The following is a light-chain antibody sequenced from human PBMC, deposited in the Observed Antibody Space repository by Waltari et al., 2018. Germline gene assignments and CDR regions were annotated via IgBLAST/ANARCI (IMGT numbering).Light chain of an antibody. CDR2: DAS. J-gene: IGKJ3*01. CDR1: QSVSSY. Sequence: EIVLTQSPATLSLSPGELATLSCRASQSVSSYLAWYQQKPGQAPRLLIYDASKRATDIPARFSGSGSGTDFILTISSLEPEDFAVYYCQQRSNWPPRVTFGPGTKVDIK. CDR3: QQRSNWPPRVT. V-gene: IGKV3-11*01.